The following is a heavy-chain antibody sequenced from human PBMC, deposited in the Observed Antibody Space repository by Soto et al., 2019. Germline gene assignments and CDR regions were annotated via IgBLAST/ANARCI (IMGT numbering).Heavy chain of an antibody. CDR3: ARSRGGYYYGSGSYYNDYFDY. D-gene: IGHD3-10*01. V-gene: IGHV4-34*01. CDR2: INHSGST. J-gene: IGHJ4*02. CDR1: GGSFSGYY. Sequence: QVQLQQWGAGLLKPSETLSLTCAVYGGSFSGYYWSWIRQPPGKGLEWIGEINHSGSTNYNPSLKGRVTISVDTSKNQFSLKLSSVTAADTAVYYCARSRGGYYYGSGSYYNDYFDYWGQGTLVTVSS.